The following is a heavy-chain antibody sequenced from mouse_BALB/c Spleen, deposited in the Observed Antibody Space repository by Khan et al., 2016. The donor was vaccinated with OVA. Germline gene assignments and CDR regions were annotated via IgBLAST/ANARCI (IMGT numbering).Heavy chain of an antibody. V-gene: IGHV1-77*01. J-gene: IGHJ2*01. CDR3: ARGDGYCVYFGY. D-gene: IGHD2-3*01. CDR2: IYPGSDNA. CDR1: GYTFTYYV. Sequence: QVQLKQSGPELVKPGASVKMSCKASGYTFTYYVITWVKQRTGQGLEWIGEIYPGSDNAYYNERFKGKATLTADKSSNTTHMQLSSLTSEDSAVYFCARGDGYCVYFGYWGQGTTLPVSS.